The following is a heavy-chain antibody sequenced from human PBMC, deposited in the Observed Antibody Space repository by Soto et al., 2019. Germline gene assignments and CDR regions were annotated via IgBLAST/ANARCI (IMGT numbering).Heavy chain of an antibody. D-gene: IGHD3-10*01. Sequence: QVQLVESGGGVVQPGRSLRLSCAASGFTFSSYGMHWVRQAPGKGLEWVAVISYDGSNKYYADSVKGRFTISRDNSKNTLYLQMNSLRAEDTAVYYCAKDSGSGAYRELPDYWGQGTLVTVSS. CDR2: ISYDGSNK. CDR1: GFTFSSYG. J-gene: IGHJ4*02. CDR3: AKDSGSGAYRELPDY. V-gene: IGHV3-30*18.